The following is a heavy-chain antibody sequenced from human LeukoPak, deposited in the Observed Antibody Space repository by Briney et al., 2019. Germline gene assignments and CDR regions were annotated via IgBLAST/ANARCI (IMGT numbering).Heavy chain of an antibody. Sequence: ASVKVSCKASGYTFTNYYIHWVRQAPGQGLEWMGIINPSGGYTSYAQKFQGRMTMTRDTSTSTVYMELSSLRSEDTALYYCARGHVVGSGMVVVFDIWAQGTMVTVSS. V-gene: IGHV1-46*01. CDR1: GYTFTNYY. J-gene: IGHJ3*02. CDR3: ARGHVVGSGMVVVFDI. CDR2: INPSGGYT. D-gene: IGHD1-26*01.